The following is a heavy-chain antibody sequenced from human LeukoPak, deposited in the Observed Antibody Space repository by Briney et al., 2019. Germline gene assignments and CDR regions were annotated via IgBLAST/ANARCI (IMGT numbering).Heavy chain of an antibody. D-gene: IGHD1-14*01. V-gene: IGHV1-18*01. CDR3: ARGPRNDP. Sequence: ASVKVSCKASGYTFTSYGISWVRQAPGQGLEWMGWISAYNGNTNYAQKLQGRVTMTRDTSISTAYMELSSLTSNDTAVYFCARGPRNDPWGQGTLVTVSS. CDR1: GYTFTSYG. J-gene: IGHJ5*02. CDR2: ISAYNGNT.